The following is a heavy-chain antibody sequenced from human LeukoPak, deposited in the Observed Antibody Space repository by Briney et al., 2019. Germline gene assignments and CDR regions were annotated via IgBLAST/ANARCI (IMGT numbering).Heavy chain of an antibody. J-gene: IGHJ4*02. D-gene: IGHD4-17*01. CDR3: AASRRAYETTVTTWSSIYFDH. CDR1: GGSISSDY. V-gene: IGHV4-59*12. CDR2: IYYSGTT. Sequence: SETLSLTCTVSGGSISSDYWSWIRQSPGKGLEWIGYIYYSGTTSYNPSLKSRVTISLDTSKNQFSLKLSSVTAADTAVYYCAASRRAYETTVTTWSSIYFDHWGQGTLVTVSS.